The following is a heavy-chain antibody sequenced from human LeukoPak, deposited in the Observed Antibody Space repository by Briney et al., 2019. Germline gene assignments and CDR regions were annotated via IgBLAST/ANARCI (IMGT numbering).Heavy chain of an antibody. CDR1: GGSISSYY. D-gene: IGHD1-26*01. V-gene: IGHV4-4*07. CDR2: IYTSGST. CDR3: ARYSGSYPHDAFEI. J-gene: IGHJ3*02. Sequence: TSSETLSLTCTVSGGSISSYYWSWIRQPAGKGLEWIGRIYTSGSTNYNPSLKSRVTISVDTSKNQFSLKLRSVTAADTAVYYCARYSGSYPHDAFEIWGQGTMVTVSS.